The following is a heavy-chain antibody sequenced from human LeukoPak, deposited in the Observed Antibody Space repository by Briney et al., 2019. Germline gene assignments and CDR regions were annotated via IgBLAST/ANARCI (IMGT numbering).Heavy chain of an antibody. CDR1: GGSINSGPYY. CDR3: ARLSTWNDGVDAFDI. CDR2: IFYSGRT. D-gene: IGHD1-1*01. J-gene: IGHJ3*02. V-gene: IGHV4-61*10. Sequence: QPSETLPLTCSVSGGSINSGPYYWTWIRQPAGKGLEWIGYIFYSGRTNYNPSLKSRVTLSVDTSKNWFSLRLTSVTAADTAVFYCARLSTWNDGVDAFDIWGQGTMVTVSS.